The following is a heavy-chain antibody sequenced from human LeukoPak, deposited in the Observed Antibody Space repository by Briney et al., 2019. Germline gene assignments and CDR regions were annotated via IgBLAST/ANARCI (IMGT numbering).Heavy chain of an antibody. Sequence: SETLSLTCTVSGVSISSSNSYWGWIRQPPGKGLEWIGSIYYSGNTYYNASLKSQVPISIDTSKNQFSLKLTSVTAADTAVYYCARQTGSGLFILPGGQGTLVTVSS. D-gene: IGHD3/OR15-3a*01. V-gene: IGHV4-39*01. CDR2: IYYSGNT. J-gene: IGHJ4*02. CDR3: ARQTGSGLFILP. CDR1: GVSISSSNSY.